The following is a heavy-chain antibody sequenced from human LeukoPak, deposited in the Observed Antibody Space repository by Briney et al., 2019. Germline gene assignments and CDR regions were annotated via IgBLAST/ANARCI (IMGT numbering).Heavy chain of an antibody. CDR1: GFTFSSFL. V-gene: IGHV3-30*04. J-gene: IGHJ5*02. Sequence: GGSLRLSCATSGFTFSSFLMKWVPQATGKGLEWGAVISYDGHNQYYAHSVKGRFTISRDNSKNTLYLQMNSLRADDTAVYYCSKTTAAAITFGLSDPWGQGSLVTVSS. D-gene: IGHD6-13*01. CDR2: ISYDGHNQ. CDR3: SKTTAAAITFGLSDP.